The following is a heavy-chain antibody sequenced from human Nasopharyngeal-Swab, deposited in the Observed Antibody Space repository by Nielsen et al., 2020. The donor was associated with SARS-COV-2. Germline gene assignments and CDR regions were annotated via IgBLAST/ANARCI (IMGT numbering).Heavy chain of an antibody. Sequence: SETLSPTCAVYGGSFSGYYWSWIRQPPGKGLEWIGEINHRGSTNYNPSLKSRVTISVDTSKNQFSLKLSSVTAADTAVYYCARMPSSPYYYYYYGMDVWGQGTTVTVSS. V-gene: IGHV4-34*01. CDR1: GGSFSGYY. CDR3: ARMPSSPYYYYYYGMDV. D-gene: IGHD2-15*01. CDR2: INHRGST. J-gene: IGHJ6*02.